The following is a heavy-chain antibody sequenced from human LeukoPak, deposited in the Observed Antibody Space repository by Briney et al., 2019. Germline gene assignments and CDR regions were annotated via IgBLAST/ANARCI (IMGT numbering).Heavy chain of an antibody. CDR3: TSYAQNQYYYDSSGPLDY. Sequence: GRSLRLSCTASGFTFGDYAMSWFRQAPGRGLEWVGFIRSKAYGGTTEYAASVKGRFTISRDDSKSIAYLQMNSLKTEDTAVYYCTSYAQNQYYYDSSGPLDYWGQGTLVTVSS. CDR1: GFTFGDYA. V-gene: IGHV3-49*03. D-gene: IGHD3-22*01. J-gene: IGHJ4*02. CDR2: IRSKAYGGTT.